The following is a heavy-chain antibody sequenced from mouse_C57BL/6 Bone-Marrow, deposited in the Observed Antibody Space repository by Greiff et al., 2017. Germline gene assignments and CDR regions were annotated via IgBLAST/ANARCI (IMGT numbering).Heavy chain of an antibody. CDR2: ISYDGSN. CDR3: ARECDDYCGFDY. V-gene: IGHV3-6*01. Sequence: EVQLQESGPGLVKPSQSLSLTCSVTGYSITSGYYWNWIRQFPGNKLEWMGYISYDGSNNYNPTLKNRISITRDTSKNQFFLKLNSVTTEDTATYYCARECDDYCGFDYWGQGTTLTVSS. J-gene: IGHJ2*01. D-gene: IGHD1-1*01. CDR1: GYSITSGYY.